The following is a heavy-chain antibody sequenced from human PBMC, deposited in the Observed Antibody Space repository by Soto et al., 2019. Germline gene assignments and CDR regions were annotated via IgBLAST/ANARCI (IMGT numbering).Heavy chain of an antibody. V-gene: IGHV5-51*01. J-gene: IGHJ6*02. CDR2: IYPGDSDT. CDR1: GYSFTTYW. Sequence: PGETLKISCQGSGYSFTTYWIGWVRQMPGKGLEWMGIIYPGDSDTRYSPSFLGQVTISADKSISTAYLQWSSLKASDTAMYYFARSPKYIWSGLTDSFYDYFGIDVWGQGTTVTDSS. D-gene: IGHD3-3*01. CDR3: ARSPKYIWSGLTDSFYDYFGIDV.